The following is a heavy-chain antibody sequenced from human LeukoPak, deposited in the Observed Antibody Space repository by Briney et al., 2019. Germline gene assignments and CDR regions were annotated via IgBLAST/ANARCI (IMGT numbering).Heavy chain of an antibody. J-gene: IGHJ5*02. D-gene: IGHD4-17*01. CDR3: ASHSTTVTTFFWFDP. CDR2: IIGSGGST. V-gene: IGHV3-23*01. Sequence: GGSLRLSCAASGFTFSNYAMSWVRQAPGKGLECVSAIIGSGGSTYYADSVKGRFTISRDNSKNTLYLQMNSLRAEDTAVYYCASHSTTVTTFFWFDPWGQGTLVTVSS. CDR1: GFTFSNYA.